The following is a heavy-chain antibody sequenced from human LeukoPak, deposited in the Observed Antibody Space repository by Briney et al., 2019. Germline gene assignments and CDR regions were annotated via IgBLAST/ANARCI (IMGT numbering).Heavy chain of an antibody. J-gene: IGHJ4*02. V-gene: IGHV3-30*02. CDR2: IRYDGSNK. Sequence: GGSLRLSCAASGFTFSSYGIHWVRQAPGKGLEWVAFIRYDGSNKYYADSVKGRFTISRDNSKNTLYLQMNSLRAEDTAVYYCASPSVEMATIINWGQGTLVTVSS. D-gene: IGHD5-24*01. CDR1: GFTFSSYG. CDR3: ASPSVEMATIIN.